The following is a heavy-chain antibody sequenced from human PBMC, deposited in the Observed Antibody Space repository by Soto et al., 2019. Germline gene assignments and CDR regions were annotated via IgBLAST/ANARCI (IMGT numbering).Heavy chain of an antibody. CDR2: INPNSGGT. CDR3: AIAAAGTTPYYYYYGMEV. CDR1: GYTFTGYY. D-gene: IGHD6-13*01. V-gene: IGHV1-2*04. Sequence: GSSVQVSCKASGYTFTGYYMHWVRQAPGQGLEWMGWINPNSGGTNYAQKFQGWVTMTRDTSISTAYMELSRLRSDETAVYYCAIAAAGTTPYYYYYGMEVWGQGTTGTVS. J-gene: IGHJ6*02.